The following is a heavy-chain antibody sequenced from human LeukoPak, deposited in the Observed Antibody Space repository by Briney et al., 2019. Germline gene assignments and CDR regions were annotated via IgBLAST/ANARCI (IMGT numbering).Heavy chain of an antibody. D-gene: IGHD2-2*01. V-gene: IGHV3-7*01. CDR1: GFTFSSYW. CDR2: IKQDGSEK. J-gene: IGHJ3*02. Sequence: GGSLRLSCGASGFTFSSYWMIWVRQAPGKGLEWVANIKQDGSEKYYVDSVEGRFTISRDNAKNSLFLQMNSLRAEDTAVYYCANLGYCSSTSCYGDAFDIWGQGTMVTVSS. CDR3: ANLGYCSSTSCYGDAFDI.